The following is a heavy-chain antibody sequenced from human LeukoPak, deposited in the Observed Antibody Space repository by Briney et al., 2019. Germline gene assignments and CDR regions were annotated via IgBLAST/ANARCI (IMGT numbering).Heavy chain of an antibody. CDR3: ARGFLQLTPYYFDY. D-gene: IGHD1-1*01. CDR2: IRYDGSNK. CDR1: GFTFSSYG. V-gene: IGHV3-30*02. Sequence: GGSLRLSCAASGFTFSSYGMHWVRQAPGKGLEWVAFIRYDGSNKYYADSVKGRFTVSRDNSKNTVSLQMDSLRVDDTGVYYCARGFLQLTPYYFDYWGQGTLVTVSS. J-gene: IGHJ4*02.